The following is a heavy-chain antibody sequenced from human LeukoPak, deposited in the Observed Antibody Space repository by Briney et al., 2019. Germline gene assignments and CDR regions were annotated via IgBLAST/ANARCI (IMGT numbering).Heavy chain of an antibody. J-gene: IGHJ4*02. V-gene: IGHV3-23*01. CDR2: ISESGSST. Sequence: PGGSLRLSCAASGFTFSSYAMSCVRQSPGKGLEWVSTISESGSSTYYTDSVKGRFTFSRDNSKNTLLLQMNSLRAEDTAVYYCTKDHGFYNSGRHPLFDQWGQGTLVTVTP. CDR1: GFTFSSYA. D-gene: IGHD6-19*01. CDR3: TKDHGFYNSGRHPLFDQ.